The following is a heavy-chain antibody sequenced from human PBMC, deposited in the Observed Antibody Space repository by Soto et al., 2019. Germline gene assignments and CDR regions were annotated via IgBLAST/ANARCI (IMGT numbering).Heavy chain of an antibody. Sequence: GGSLRLSCAASGFTFSSYAMSWVRQTPGKGLEWVSAISGSGGSTYYADSVKGRFTISRDTSKNTLYLQMSSLRAEDTAVYYCANLVPLNYDFWSAYYPKWGQGTLVTVSS. J-gene: IGHJ4*02. D-gene: IGHD3-3*01. CDR2: ISGSGGST. CDR1: GFTFSSYA. V-gene: IGHV3-23*01. CDR3: ANLVPLNYDFWSAYYPK.